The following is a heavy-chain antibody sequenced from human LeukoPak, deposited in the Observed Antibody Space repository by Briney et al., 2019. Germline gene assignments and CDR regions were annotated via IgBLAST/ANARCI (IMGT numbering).Heavy chain of an antibody. Sequence: QSGRSLRLSCAASGFTFSSYSMHWVRQAPGKGLEWVAVIWYDGSNENYADSVKGRFTISRDNSKNTLYLQMNSLRVEDTAVYYCARSTTVTLQSFDYWGQGALVTVSS. V-gene: IGHV3-33*01. CDR2: IWYDGSNE. D-gene: IGHD4-17*01. J-gene: IGHJ4*02. CDR3: ARSTTVTLQSFDY. CDR1: GFTFSSYS.